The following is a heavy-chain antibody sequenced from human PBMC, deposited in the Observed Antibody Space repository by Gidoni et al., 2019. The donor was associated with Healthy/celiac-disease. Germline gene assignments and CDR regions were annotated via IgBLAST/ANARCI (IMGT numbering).Heavy chain of an antibody. D-gene: IGHD1-26*01. V-gene: IGHV3-30-3*01. CDR3: ARGGSYAGGDYYYYGMDV. CDR1: GFTFSSYA. CDR2: ISYDGINK. J-gene: IGHJ6*02. Sequence: QVPLVESGGGVVQPGRSLRLSCSASGFTFSSYAMHWVRQAPGQGLVWVAVISYDGINKDYADSVKGRFTISRDNSKNTLYLQMNSLRAEDTALYYCARGGSYAGGDYYYYGMDVWGQGTTVTVSS.